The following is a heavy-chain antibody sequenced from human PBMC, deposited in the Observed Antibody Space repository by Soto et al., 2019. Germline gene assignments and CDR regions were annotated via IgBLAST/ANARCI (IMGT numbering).Heavy chain of an antibody. CDR1: GFTFSSYG. Sequence: QVQLVESGGGVVQPGRSLRLSCAASGFTFSSYGMHWVRQAPGKGLEWVAVIWYDGSNKYYADSVKGRFTISRDNSKNTLYLQMNSLRAEDTAVYYCARDGSRIYSSCYFDYWGQGTLVTVSS. V-gene: IGHV3-33*01. CDR3: ARDGSRIYSSCYFDY. J-gene: IGHJ4*02. D-gene: IGHD6-6*01. CDR2: IWYDGSNK.